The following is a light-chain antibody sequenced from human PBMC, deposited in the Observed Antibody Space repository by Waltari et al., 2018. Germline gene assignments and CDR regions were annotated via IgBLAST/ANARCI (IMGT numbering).Light chain of an antibody. J-gene: IGLJ3*02. CDR1: SSDVGGYNY. CDR2: DVS. V-gene: IGLV2-14*03. CDR3: SSYTSSSTLWV. Sequence: QSALTQPASVSGSPGQSITISCTGTSSDVGGYNYVSLYQQHPGKAPKLMISDVSNRPSGVSNRFSGSKSGNTASLTISGLQAEDGADYYCSSYTSSSTLWVFGGGTKLTVL.